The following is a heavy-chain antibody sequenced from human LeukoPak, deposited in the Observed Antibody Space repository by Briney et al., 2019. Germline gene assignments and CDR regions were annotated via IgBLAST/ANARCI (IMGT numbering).Heavy chain of an antibody. CDR1: GFTFSSYG. CDR3: AKDPDCSSTSCYPG. CDR2: IRYDGSNK. Sequence: GGSLRLSCAASGFTFSSYGMHWVRQAPGKGLEWVAFIRYDGSNKYYADSVKGRFTISRDNSKNTLYLQMSSLRAEDTAVYYCAKDPDCSSTSCYPGWGQGTLVTVSS. V-gene: IGHV3-30*02. D-gene: IGHD2-2*01. J-gene: IGHJ4*02.